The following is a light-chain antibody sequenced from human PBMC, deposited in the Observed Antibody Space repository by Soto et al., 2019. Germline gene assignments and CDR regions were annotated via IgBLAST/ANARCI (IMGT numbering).Light chain of an antibody. CDR3: QQYGSSPS. V-gene: IGKV3-20*01. CDR2: GAS. J-gene: IGKJ3*01. CDR1: QSVSSSY. Sequence: EIVLTQSPGTLSLSPGERTTLSCRASQSVSSSYLAWYQQKPGQAPWLLIYGASSRATGIPDRFSGSGSGTDFTLTISRLEPEDFAVYYCQQYGSSPSFSPGTKVDIK.